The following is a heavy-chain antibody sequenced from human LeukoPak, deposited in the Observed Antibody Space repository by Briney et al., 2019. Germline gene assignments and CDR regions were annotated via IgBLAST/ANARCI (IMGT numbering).Heavy chain of an antibody. CDR2: ISYDGSNK. CDR3: AKDGLRFLEWLLPDDY. V-gene: IGHV3-30-3*01. D-gene: IGHD3-3*01. CDR1: GFTFSSYA. J-gene: IGHJ4*02. Sequence: GGSLRLSCAASGFTFSSYAMHWVRQAPGKGLEWVAVISYDGSNKYYADSVKGRFTISRDNSKNTLYLQMNSLRAEDTAVYYCAKDGLRFLEWLLPDDYWGQGTLVTVSS.